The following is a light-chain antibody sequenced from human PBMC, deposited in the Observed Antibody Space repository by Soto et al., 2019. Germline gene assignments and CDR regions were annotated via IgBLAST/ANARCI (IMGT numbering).Light chain of an antibody. J-gene: IGKJ5*01. CDR2: GAS. CDR1: QSLSSS. CDR3: QQYKNWPPIT. V-gene: IGKV3-15*01. Sequence: EIVLTQSPATLSVSPGERATLSCRASQSLSSSLAWYQQKPGQAPRLLIYGASTRATGIPARFSGSGFGTEFTLTISSLQSEDFAVYYCQQYKNWPPITFGQGTRLEIK.